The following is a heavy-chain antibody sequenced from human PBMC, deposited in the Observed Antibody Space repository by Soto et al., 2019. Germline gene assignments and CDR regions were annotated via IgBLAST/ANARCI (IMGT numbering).Heavy chain of an antibody. CDR2: ISNSSSYI. Sequence: PGGALRLSCAASGFTFIRYSMNWVRQAPGKGLEWVSSISNSSSYIYYADSVKGRFTISRDNAKNSLYLQMNSLRAEDTAVYYCAREPDYGDYDYWGQGTLVTVSS. D-gene: IGHD4-17*01. CDR1: GFTFIRYS. J-gene: IGHJ4*02. V-gene: IGHV3-21*01. CDR3: AREPDYGDYDY.